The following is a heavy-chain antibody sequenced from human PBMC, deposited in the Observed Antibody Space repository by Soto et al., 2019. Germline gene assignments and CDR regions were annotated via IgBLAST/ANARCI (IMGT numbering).Heavy chain of an antibody. CDR2: ISYDGSNK. CDR1: GFTFSSYG. Sequence: QVQLVESGGGVVQPGRSLRLSCAASGFTFSSYGMHWVRQAPGKGLEWVAVISYDGSNKYYSDSVKGRFTISRDNSKNSLYLQMNSVRAEDTAVYYCAKDVFYDTPEVYRDYWGQGTLVTVSS. V-gene: IGHV3-30*18. D-gene: IGHD3-16*01. J-gene: IGHJ4*02. CDR3: AKDVFYDTPEVYRDY.